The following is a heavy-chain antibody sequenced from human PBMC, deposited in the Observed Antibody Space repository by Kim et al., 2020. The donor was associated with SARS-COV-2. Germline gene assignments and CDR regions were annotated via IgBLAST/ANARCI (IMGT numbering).Heavy chain of an antibody. V-gene: IGHV1-2*06. CDR3: ARDETTTENYYYYGMDV. CDR1: GYTFTGYY. CDR2: INPNSGGT. J-gene: IGHJ6*02. Sequence: ASVKVSCKASGYTFTGYYMHWVRQAPGQGLEWMGRINPNSGGTNYAQKFQGRVTMTRDTSISTAYMELSRLRSDDTAVYYCARDETTTENYYYYGMDVWGQGTTVTVSS. D-gene: IGHD4-17*01.